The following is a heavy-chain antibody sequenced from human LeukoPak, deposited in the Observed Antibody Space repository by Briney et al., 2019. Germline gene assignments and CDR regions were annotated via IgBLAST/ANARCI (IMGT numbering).Heavy chain of an antibody. D-gene: IGHD3-16*02. J-gene: IGHJ4*02. CDR3: AKDMITFGGVIVPAAY. CDR1: GFTFSSYG. V-gene: IGHV3-30*18. Sequence: PGGSLRLSCAASGFTFSSYGMHWVRQAPGKGLEWVAVVSYDGSNKYYADSVKGRFTISRDNSKNTLYLQMNSLRAEDTAVYYCAKDMITFGGVIVPAAYWGQGTLVTVSS. CDR2: VSYDGSNK.